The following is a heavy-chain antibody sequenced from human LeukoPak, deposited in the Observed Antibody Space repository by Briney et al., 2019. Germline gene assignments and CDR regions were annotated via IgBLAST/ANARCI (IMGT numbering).Heavy chain of an antibody. CDR3: AKGRSGWYVFDY. CDR1: GFTFSDYA. J-gene: IGHJ4*02. Sequence: GGSLRLSCAASGFTFSDYARSWVRQAPGKGLEWVSAISGGGSNTYYADSVKGRFTISRDNSKNTLYLQMNGLAAEDTAIYYCAKGRSGWYVFDYWGQGTLVTVSS. V-gene: IGHV3-23*01. D-gene: IGHD6-19*01. CDR2: ISGGGSNT.